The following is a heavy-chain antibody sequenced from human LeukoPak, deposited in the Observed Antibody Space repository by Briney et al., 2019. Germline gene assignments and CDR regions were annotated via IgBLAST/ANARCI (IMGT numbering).Heavy chain of an antibody. V-gene: IGHV4-39*01. D-gene: IGHD2-15*01. CDR2: IYYSGST. J-gene: IGHJ5*02. CDR3: ARQGSEDIVVVVAATNWFDP. CDR1: GGSISSSSYY. Sequence: PSETLSLTCTVSGGSISSSSYYWGWIRQPPGKGLEWIGSIYYSGSTYYNPSLKSRVTISVDTSKNQFSLKLSSVTAADTAVYYCARQGSEDIVVVVAATNWFDPWGQGTLVTVSS.